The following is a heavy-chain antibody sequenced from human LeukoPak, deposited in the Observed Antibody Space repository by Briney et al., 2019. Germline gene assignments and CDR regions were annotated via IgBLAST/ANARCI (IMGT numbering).Heavy chain of an antibody. CDR2: IYYSGST. CDR3: ARQSIGDYDFWSGSYTPPYADV. CDR1: GGSISSYY. J-gene: IGHJ6*02. D-gene: IGHD3-3*01. Sequence: SETLSLTCTVSGGSISSYYWSWIRQPPGKGLEWIGYIYYSGSTNYNPSLKSRVTISVDTSKNQFSLKLSSVTAADTAVYYCARQSIGDYDFWSGSYTPPYADVWGQGTTVTVSS. V-gene: IGHV4-59*08.